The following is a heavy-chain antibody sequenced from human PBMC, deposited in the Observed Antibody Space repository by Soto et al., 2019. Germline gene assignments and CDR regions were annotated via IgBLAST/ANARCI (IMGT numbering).Heavy chain of an antibody. CDR3: VHSESSGYFGSSS. CDR1: GISLSTSGVG. CDR2: IYWDDDK. V-gene: IGHV2-5*02. J-gene: IGHJ4*02. D-gene: IGHD3-22*01. Sequence: QITLKESGPTLVKPTQTLTLTCSVSGISLSTSGVGVGWIRQPPGKALEWLALIYWDDDKRYSPSLSSRLTITKDTSKNQVVPTMTHMDPVDPATYCCVHSESSGYFGSSSWGQGTLVTVSS.